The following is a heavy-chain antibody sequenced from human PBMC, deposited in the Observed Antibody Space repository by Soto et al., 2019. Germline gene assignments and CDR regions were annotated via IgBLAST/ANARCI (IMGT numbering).Heavy chain of an antibody. J-gene: IGHJ6*02. CDR1: GYTFTSYG. CDR2: ISAYNGNT. CDR3: ATDIVVVPAAHYYYYYGMDV. Sequence: ASVKVSCKASGYTFTSYGISWVRQAPGQGLEWMGWISAYNGNTNYAQKLQGRVTMTTDTSTSTAYMELRSLRSDDTAVYYCATDIVVVPAAHYYYYYGMDVWGQGTTVTVSS. D-gene: IGHD2-2*01. V-gene: IGHV1-18*04.